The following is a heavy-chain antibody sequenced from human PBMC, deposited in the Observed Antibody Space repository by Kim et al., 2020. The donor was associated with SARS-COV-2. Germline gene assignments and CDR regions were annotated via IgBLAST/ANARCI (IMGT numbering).Heavy chain of an antibody. Sequence: GGSLRLSCAASGFTFSSYAMHWVRQAPGKGLEWVAVISYDGSNKYYADPVKGRFTISRDNSKNTLYLQMNSLRAEDTAVYYCARVLVGATLDYWGQGTLVTVSS. CDR1: GFTFSSYA. D-gene: IGHD1-26*01. V-gene: IGHV3-30-3*01. J-gene: IGHJ4*02. CDR2: ISYDGSNK. CDR3: ARVLVGATLDY.